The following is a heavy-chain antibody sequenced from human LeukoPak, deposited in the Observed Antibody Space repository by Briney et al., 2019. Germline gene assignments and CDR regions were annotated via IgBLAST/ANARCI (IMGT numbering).Heavy chain of an antibody. D-gene: IGHD3-9*01. CDR3: ARDVADYDILTGYPTPAYYYMDV. CDR2: INPSGGST. J-gene: IGHJ6*03. Sequence: ASVKVSCKASGYTFTSYYMHWVRQAPGQGLEWMGIINPSGGSTSYAQKFQGRVTMTRDMSTSTVYMELSSLRSEDTAVYYCARDVADYDILTGYPTPAYYYMDVWGKGTTVTVSS. CDR1: GYTFTSYY. V-gene: IGHV1-46*01.